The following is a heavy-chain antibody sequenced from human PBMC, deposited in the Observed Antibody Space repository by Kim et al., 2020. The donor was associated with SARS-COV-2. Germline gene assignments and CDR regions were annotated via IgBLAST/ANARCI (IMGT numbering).Heavy chain of an antibody. CDR3: ARGFRITMIVVGFDP. D-gene: IGHD3-22*01. J-gene: IGHJ5*02. V-gene: IGHV4-34*01. Sequence: PSLKSRVTISVDTSKNQFSLKLSSVTAADTAVYYCARGFRITMIVVGFDPWGQGTLVTVSS.